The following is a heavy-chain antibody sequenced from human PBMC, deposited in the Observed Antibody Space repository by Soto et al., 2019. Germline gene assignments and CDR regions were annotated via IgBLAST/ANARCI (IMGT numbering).Heavy chain of an antibody. V-gene: IGHV1-18*01. J-gene: IGHJ2*01. CDR3: AREVFRYFDL. CDR2: ISAYNANT. Sequence: QVHLVQSGAEVKKPGASVKVSCKASGYTLTRYGITWVRQAPGQGLEWMGSISAYNANTNYAQKLQGRLTMTTDTSTSPAYMELRSLTSEAPALYYCAREVFRYFDLWGRGTLLSVSS. D-gene: IGHD1-20*01. CDR1: GYTLTRYG.